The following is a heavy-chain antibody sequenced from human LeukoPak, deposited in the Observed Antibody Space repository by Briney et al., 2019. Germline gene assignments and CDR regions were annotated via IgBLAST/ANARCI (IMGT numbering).Heavy chain of an antibody. D-gene: IGHD4-11*01. CDR1: GFTFSNAW. CDR3: TTDLTVTTGDY. J-gene: IGHJ4*02. V-gene: IGHV3-15*01. CDR2: IKSKTDGGTT. Sequence: PGGSLRLSCAASGFTFSNAWMSWVRQAPAKGLEWVGRIKSKTDGGTTDYAAPVKGRFTISRDDSKNTLYLQMNSLKTEDTAVYYCTTDLTVTTGDYWGQGTLVTVSS.